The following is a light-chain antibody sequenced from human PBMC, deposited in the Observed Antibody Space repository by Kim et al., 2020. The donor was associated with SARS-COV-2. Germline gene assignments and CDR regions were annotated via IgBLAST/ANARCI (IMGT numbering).Light chain of an antibody. CDR3: CSYAGNNIYV. CDR1: RLTVGDYTY. J-gene: IGLJ1*01. CDR2: DVT. V-gene: IGLV2-8*01. Sequence: GRTVTIACSGTRLTVGDYTYVSWYQQHPGTAPRLMIYDVTRRPSGVPDRFSGSKSGNTASLTVSGLQAEDEADYYCCSYAGNNIYVFGTGTKVTVL.